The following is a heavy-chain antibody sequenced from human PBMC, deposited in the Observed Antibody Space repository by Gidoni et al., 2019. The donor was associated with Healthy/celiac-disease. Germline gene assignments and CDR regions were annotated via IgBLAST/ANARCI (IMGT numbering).Heavy chain of an antibody. CDR3: ARGGGYDILTGYHYYYYMDV. CDR1: GGSFSGYY. D-gene: IGHD3-9*01. V-gene: IGHV4-34*01. CDR2: LNHSVIT. Sequence: QVQLQQWGAGLLKPSETLSLTCAVSGGSFSGYYWSWIRQPPGQGLEWIGELNHSVITNYNPSLKSRVTISVDTSKNQFSLKLRSVTGADTAVYYWARGGGYDILTGYHYYYYMDVWGKGTTVTVSS. J-gene: IGHJ6*03.